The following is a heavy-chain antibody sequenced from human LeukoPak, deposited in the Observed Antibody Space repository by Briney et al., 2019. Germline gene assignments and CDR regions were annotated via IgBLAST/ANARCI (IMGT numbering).Heavy chain of an antibody. CDR1: GGSISSYY. V-gene: IGHV4-59*01. CDR3: ARGAEDYYDSSGYYYYFDY. Sequence: SETLSLTCTVSGGSISSYYWSLIRQPPGKGLEWIGNIYYSGSTNYNPSLKSRVTISVDTSKNQFSLKLSSVTAADTAVYYCARGAEDYYDSSGYYYYFDYWGQGTLVTVSS. D-gene: IGHD3-22*01. CDR2: IYYSGST. J-gene: IGHJ4*02.